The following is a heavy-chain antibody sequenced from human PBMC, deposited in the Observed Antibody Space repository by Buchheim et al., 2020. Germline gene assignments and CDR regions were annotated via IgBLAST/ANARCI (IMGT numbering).Heavy chain of an antibody. D-gene: IGHD2-8*01. V-gene: IGHV4-34*01. CDR3: AREPARGGISRYCTNGVCYTNYIDY. J-gene: IGHJ4*02. Sequence: QVQLQQWGAGLLKPSETLSLTCAVYGGSFSGYYWSWICQPPGKGLERIGEINHSGSTNYNPSLKSRVTISVDTSKNQFSLKLSSVTAADTAVYYCAREPARGGISRYCTNGVCYTNYIDYWGQGTL. CDR2: INHSGST. CDR1: GGSFSGYY.